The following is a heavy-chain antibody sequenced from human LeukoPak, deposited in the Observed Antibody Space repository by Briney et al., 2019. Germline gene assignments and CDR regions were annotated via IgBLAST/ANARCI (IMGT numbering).Heavy chain of an antibody. J-gene: IGHJ6*02. CDR1: GFTITSSA. CDR3: AADPAPVTTLGMDV. V-gene: IGHV1-58*02. CDR2: IVVGSGNT. D-gene: IGHD4-17*01. Sequence: GTSVNVSCKASGFTITSSAMQWVRQARGQRLEWIGWIVVGSGNTNYAQKFQERVTITRDMSTSTAYMELSSLRSEDTAVYYCAADPAPVTTLGMDVWGQGTTVTVSS.